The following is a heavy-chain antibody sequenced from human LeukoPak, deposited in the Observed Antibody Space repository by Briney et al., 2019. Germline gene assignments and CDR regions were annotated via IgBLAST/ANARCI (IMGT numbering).Heavy chain of an antibody. CDR1: GYSISRGYY. CDR3: ARPIDFDWYAFDI. V-gene: IGHV4-38-2*02. D-gene: IGHD3-9*01. J-gene: IGHJ3*02. Sequence: SETLSLTCTVSGYSISRGYYWGWIRQPPGQGLEWIGNIYHSGSTYYNPSLKSRVTISVDTSKNQFSLKLSSVTAADTAVYYCARPIDFDWYAFDIWGQGTMVTVSS. CDR2: IYHSGST.